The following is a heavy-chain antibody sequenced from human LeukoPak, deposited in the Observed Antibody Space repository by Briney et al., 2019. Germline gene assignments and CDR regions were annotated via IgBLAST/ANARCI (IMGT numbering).Heavy chain of an antibody. J-gene: IGHJ4*02. Sequence: SETLSLTSAVSGGAFSGYYPSWIRPPPGKGLEWIGEITHSGSTNYKPPPKSRVTISVDTYTKHFSLKLSSVTAAAHAVDYSGRAGTYYYDSSGSNWAATFDYWGQGTLVTVSS. V-gene: IGHV4-34*01. CDR2: ITHSGST. D-gene: IGHD3-22*01. CDR3: GRAGTYYYDSSGSNWAATFDY. CDR1: GGAFSGYY.